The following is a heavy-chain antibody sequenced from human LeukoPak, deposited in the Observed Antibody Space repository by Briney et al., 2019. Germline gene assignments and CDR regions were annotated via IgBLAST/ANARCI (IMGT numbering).Heavy chain of an antibody. Sequence: ASVKVSCKASGGTFSSYAISWVRQAPGQGLEWMGIINPSGGSTSYAQKFQGRVTMTRDTSTSTVYMELSSLRSEDTAVYYCARDLKYSSGWSRNDAFDIWGQGTMVTVSS. D-gene: IGHD6-19*01. V-gene: IGHV1-46*01. J-gene: IGHJ3*02. CDR2: INPSGGST. CDR3: ARDLKYSSGWSRNDAFDI. CDR1: GGTFSSYA.